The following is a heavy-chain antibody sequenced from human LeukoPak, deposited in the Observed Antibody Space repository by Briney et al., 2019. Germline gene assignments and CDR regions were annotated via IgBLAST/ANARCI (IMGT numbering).Heavy chain of an antibody. D-gene: IGHD3-10*01. CDR1: GGSISSYY. CDR3: ARGYGSGSRHFDY. J-gene: IGHJ4*02. V-gene: IGHV4-59*01. Sequence: PSETLSLTCTVSGGSISSYYWSWFRQPPGKGLEWIGYIYYSGSTNYNPSLKSRVTISVDTSKNQFSLKLSSVTAADTAVYYCARGYGSGSRHFDYWGQGTLVTVSS. CDR2: IYYSGST.